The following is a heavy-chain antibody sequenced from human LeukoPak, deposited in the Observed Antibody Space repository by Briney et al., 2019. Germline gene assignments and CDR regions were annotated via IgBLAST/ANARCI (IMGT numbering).Heavy chain of an antibody. CDR1: GGSISSGGYS. CDR3: ARGYGGTVDY. D-gene: IGHD2-15*01. J-gene: IGHJ4*02. Sequence: PSETLSLTCAVSGGSISSGGYSWSWIRQPPGKGLEWIGYIYHSGSTYYNPSLKSRVTISVDRSKNQFSLKLSSVTAADTAVYYCARGYGGTVDYWGQGTLVTVSS. CDR2: IYHSGST. V-gene: IGHV4-30-2*01.